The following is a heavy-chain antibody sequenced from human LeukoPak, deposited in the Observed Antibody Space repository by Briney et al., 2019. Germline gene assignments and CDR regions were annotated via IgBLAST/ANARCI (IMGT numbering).Heavy chain of an antibody. D-gene: IGHD3-9*01. CDR1: GGSISGHY. CDR2: SYYSGST. V-gene: IGHV4-59*11. CDR3: ARVSRYYDILTGYQNWFDP. J-gene: IGHJ5*02. Sequence: SETLSLTCTVSGGSISGHYLTWIRQPPGKGLEWIGYSYYSGSTNYNPSLESRVTISVDTSASQFSLKLSSVTAADTAVYYCARVSRYYDILTGYQNWFDPWGQGTLVTVSS.